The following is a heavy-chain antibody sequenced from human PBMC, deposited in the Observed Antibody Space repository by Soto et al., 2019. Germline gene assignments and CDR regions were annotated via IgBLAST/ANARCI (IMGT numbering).Heavy chain of an antibody. CDR1: GGSISRGGYY. CDR3: ASFTANYYMDV. J-gene: IGHJ6*03. CDR2: IYYSGST. Sequence: SETLPLTCTLSGGSISRGGYYWSWIRHHPGKGLEWIGYIYYSGSTYYNPSLKSRVTISVDTSKNPFSLKLSSVTAADTAVYYCASFTANYYMDVWGKGTMVTVYS. V-gene: IGHV4-31*03.